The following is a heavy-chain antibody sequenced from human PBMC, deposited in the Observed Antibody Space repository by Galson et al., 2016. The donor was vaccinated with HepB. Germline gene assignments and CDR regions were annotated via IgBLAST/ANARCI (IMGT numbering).Heavy chain of an antibody. V-gene: IGHV4-4*02. Sequence: SETLSLTCAVSGGSISSSDWWSWVRQSPGQGLEWIGQIFHSGRVNYTPSLASRVTISIDTSNNHFSLRLTSVTAADTAVYYCARGGDNAKVGDVWGQGTTVIVSS. D-gene: IGHD2-21*02. CDR2: IFHSGRV. CDR3: ARGGDNAKVGDV. CDR1: GGSISSSDW. J-gene: IGHJ6*02.